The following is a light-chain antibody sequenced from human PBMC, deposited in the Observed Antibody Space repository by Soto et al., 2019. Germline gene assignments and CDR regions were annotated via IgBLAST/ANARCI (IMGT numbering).Light chain of an antibody. CDR3: AAWDDSLNGAV. Sequence: QSVLTQPPSASGTPGQRVTISCSGSSSNIGGNTVNWYQQLPGTAPKLLIYGNNQRPSGVPDRFSGSKSGTSASLAISGLQSEDEADYYCAAWDDSLNGAVFGGGTNVTVL. J-gene: IGLJ2*01. CDR2: GNN. CDR1: SSNIGGNT. V-gene: IGLV1-44*01.